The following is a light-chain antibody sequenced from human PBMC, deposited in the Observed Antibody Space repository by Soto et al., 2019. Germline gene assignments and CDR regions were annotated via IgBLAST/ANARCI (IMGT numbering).Light chain of an antibody. J-gene: IGLJ2*01. Sequence: QSALTQPPSASGSPGQSVAISCTGTSSDVGGNNYVSWYQQHPGKAPKLMVYGVTKRPSEVPDRFSGSKSGNTASLTVSGLQAEDEADYYCSSYAGSNNVIFGGGTKVTVL. CDR3: SSYAGSNNVI. CDR2: GVT. V-gene: IGLV2-8*01. CDR1: SSDVGGNNY.